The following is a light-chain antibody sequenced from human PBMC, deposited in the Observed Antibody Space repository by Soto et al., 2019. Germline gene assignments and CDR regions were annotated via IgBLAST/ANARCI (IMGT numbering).Light chain of an antibody. CDR3: AAWDDSLRAWV. V-gene: IGLV1-47*01. J-gene: IGLJ3*02. CDR2: MTN. Sequence: QSVLTQPPSASGTPGQTVTISCSGGWYNIGKNLGYWYQHLPGTAPKLLIYMTNQRPSGVPDRFSGSKSGSSASLAVSGLRSEDEAVCYCAAWDDSLRAWVFGGGTKLTVL. CDR1: WYNIGKNL.